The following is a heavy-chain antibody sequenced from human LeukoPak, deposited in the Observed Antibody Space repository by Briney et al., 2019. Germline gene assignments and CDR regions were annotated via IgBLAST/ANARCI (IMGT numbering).Heavy chain of an antibody. J-gene: IGHJ5*02. Sequence: ASVKVSCKASGYTFTGYYMHWVRQAPGQGLEWMGWINPNSGGTNYAQKFQGRVTMTRDTSISTAYMELSRLRSDDTAVYYCARGQFTIFGENWFDPWGQGTLVTVSS. CDR2: INPNSGGT. D-gene: IGHD3-3*01. CDR3: ARGQFTIFGENWFDP. V-gene: IGHV1-2*02. CDR1: GYTFTGYY.